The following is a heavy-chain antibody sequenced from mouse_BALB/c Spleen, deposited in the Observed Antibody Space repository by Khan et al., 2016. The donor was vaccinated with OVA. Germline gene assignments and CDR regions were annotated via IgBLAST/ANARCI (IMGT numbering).Heavy chain of an antibody. CDR3: ARRFYYGHWYFDV. Sequence: EVQLQESGPGLVKPSQSLSLTCTVTGYSITSDYAWNWIRQLPGNKLEWMAYISYSGSTGYNPSLKNRVSITRATSKNQFFLQLNSVTTEDTATYYCARRFYYGHWYFDVWGAGTPVTVSS. V-gene: IGHV3-2*02. CDR1: GYSITSDYA. CDR2: ISYSGST. D-gene: IGHD1-1*01. J-gene: IGHJ1*01.